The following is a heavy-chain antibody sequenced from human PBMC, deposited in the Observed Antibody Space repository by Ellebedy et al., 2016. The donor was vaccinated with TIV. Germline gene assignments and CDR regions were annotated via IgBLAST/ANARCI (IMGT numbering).Heavy chain of an antibody. V-gene: IGHV3-33*06. Sequence: GESLKISCAASGFTFSDFHMHWVRQAPGGGLQWVALIWSDGSEKYFADSVRGRFTVSRDNSKNTLYLQMNSLRVEDTAIYFCAKDSGRSGWISDYWGQGTLVTVSS. CDR3: AKDSGRSGWISDY. CDR1: GFTFSDFH. CDR2: IWSDGSEK. J-gene: IGHJ4*02. D-gene: IGHD3-10*01.